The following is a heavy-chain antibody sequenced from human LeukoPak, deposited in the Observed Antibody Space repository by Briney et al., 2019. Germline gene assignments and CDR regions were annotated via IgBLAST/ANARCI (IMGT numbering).Heavy chain of an antibody. CDR1: GGTFSSYA. D-gene: IGHD2-2*01. CDR2: ISAYNGNT. V-gene: IGHV1-18*01. CDR3: ARDSRHIVVVPAAIRFYY. J-gene: IGHJ4*02. Sequence: ASVKVSCKASGGTFSSYAISWVRQAPGQGLEWMGWISAYNGNTNYAQKLQGRVTMTTDTSTSTAYMELRSLRSDDTAVYYCARDSRHIVVVPAAIRFYYWGQGTLVTVSS.